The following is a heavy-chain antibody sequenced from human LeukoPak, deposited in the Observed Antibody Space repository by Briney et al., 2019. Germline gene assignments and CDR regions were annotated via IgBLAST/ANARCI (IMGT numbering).Heavy chain of an antibody. V-gene: IGHV4-61*02. CDR1: GSSISSGVYY. CDR2: IHTRGTT. Sequence: PSETLSLTCTVSGSSISSGVYYWSWLRQPAGKGLEWIGRIHTRGTTNYNPALKSPVTISVDTHKRKFSLKLSSVTAADTAVYYCARGRLPYDSSGYYGIDYWGQGTLVTVSS. CDR3: ARGRLPYDSSGYYGIDY. J-gene: IGHJ4*02. D-gene: IGHD3-22*01.